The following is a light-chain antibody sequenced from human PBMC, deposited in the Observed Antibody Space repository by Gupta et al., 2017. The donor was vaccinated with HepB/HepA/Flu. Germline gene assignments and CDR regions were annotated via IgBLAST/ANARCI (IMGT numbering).Light chain of an antibody. J-gene: IGKJ1*01. CDR1: QSLLSSANNMNY. CDR3: QQYDNSPKT. Sequence: DIVMAQSPDSLAVSLGERATINCKPSQSLLSSANNMNYLAWFQQKPGQPPKMLFYWASSRESGVPDRFSDSGSGTDFTLTIAGLQAEDAAVYYCQQYDNSPKTFGPGTKVEIK. CDR2: WAS. V-gene: IGKV4-1*01.